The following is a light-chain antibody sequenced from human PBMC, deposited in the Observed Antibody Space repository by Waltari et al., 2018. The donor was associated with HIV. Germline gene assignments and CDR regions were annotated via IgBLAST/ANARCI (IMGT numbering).Light chain of an antibody. CDR3: QQSHSLWT. J-gene: IGKJ1*01. CDR2: DAS. CDR1: QYINRH. V-gene: IGKV1-33*01. Sequence: IQMTQSPVSLSSYVGDTVTLTCQASQYINRHLNWYHQRPGKAPRVVIYDASNLETGVPPRLSGGGSGTDCSLTITNLQPEDIGVYYCQQSHSLWTFGQGTTV.